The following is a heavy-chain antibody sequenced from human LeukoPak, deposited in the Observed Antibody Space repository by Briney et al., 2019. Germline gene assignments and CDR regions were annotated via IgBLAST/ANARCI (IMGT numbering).Heavy chain of an antibody. CDR2: ISGDGGST. CDR3: AKDFDSYSKYYFDY. V-gene: IGHV3-43*02. CDR1: GFTFDDYA. D-gene: IGHD5-18*01. J-gene: IGHJ4*02. Sequence: GGSLRLSCAASGFTFDDYAMHWVRQAPGKGLEWVSLISGDGGSTYYADSVKGRFTISRDNSKNSLYLQMNSLRTEDTALYYCAKDFDSYSKYYFDYWGQGTLVTVSS.